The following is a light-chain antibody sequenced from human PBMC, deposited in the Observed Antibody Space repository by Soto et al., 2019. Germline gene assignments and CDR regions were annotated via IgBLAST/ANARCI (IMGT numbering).Light chain of an antibody. V-gene: IGKV1-39*01. CDR2: AAS. J-gene: IGKJ4*01. Sequence: DLQMTQAPSSLSASVGDRVTLTCRASQSISSYLNWYQQKPGKAPKLLIYAASSLQSGVPSRFSGSGSGTDFTLTISSLQPEDFVTYYCQQSYSTPHTFGGGTKVEIK. CDR3: QQSYSTPHT. CDR1: QSISSY.